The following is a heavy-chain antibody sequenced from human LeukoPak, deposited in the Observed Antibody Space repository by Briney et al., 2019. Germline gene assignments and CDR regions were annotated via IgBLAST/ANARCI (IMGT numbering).Heavy chain of an antibody. V-gene: IGHV3-53*01. CDR3: ARESGSYLQ. CDR1: GFTVSTNY. J-gene: IGHJ4*02. Sequence: GGSLRLSCAASGFTVSTNYMTWVRQAPGKGLDWVSIINTGGYTYYIDSVKGRFTISRDKSKDTLYLQMTFLNVEDTAVYYCARESGSYLQWGQGTLVTVSS. D-gene: IGHD1-26*01. CDR2: INTGGYT.